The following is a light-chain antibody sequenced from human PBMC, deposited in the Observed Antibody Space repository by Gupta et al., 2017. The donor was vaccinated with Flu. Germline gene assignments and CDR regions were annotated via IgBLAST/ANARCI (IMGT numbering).Light chain of an antibody. CDR3: QQYNNWPIT. CDR1: QSISTI. J-gene: IGKJ5*01. CDR2: GAS. V-gene: IGKV3-15*01. Sequence: EVVMTQSPATLSVFPGERATLSCRASQSISTILAWYQQKPGQAPRLLIYGASTRATGIPGRFSGSGSGTEFSLTISSLQSEDFAVYYCQQYNNWPITFGQGTRLEIK.